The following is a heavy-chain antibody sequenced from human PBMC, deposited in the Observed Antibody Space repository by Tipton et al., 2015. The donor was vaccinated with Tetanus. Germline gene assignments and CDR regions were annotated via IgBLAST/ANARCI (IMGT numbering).Heavy chain of an antibody. CDR3: AKDRQLELDSFDS. CDR1: GFTFSNYG. D-gene: IGHD1-1*01. J-gene: IGHJ4*02. Sequence: SLRLSCAASGFTFSNYGMHWVRQAPGKGLEWVAVMSKDGGFKHYVDSAKGRFTISRDNAKNTLYLQMNRLSTDDTALYFCAKDRQLELDSFDSWGRGTPITVSS. V-gene: IGHV3-30*18. CDR2: MSKDGGFK.